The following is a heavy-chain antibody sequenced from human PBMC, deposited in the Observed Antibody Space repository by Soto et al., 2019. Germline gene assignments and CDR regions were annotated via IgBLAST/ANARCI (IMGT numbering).Heavy chain of an antibody. D-gene: IGHD2-15*01. CDR2: ISAYNGNT. J-gene: IGHJ3*02. CDR1: GYTFTSFG. V-gene: IGHV1-18*01. CDR3: ARDPRGGTDAFDI. Sequence: QVQLVQSGAEVKKPGASVKVSCKASGYTFTSFGISWVRQAPGQGLEWMGWISAYNGNTNYEENLQGRVTMTTDTTTSTAYMELRSLRSDDTAVNYCARDPRGGTDAFDIWGQGTRVTVSS.